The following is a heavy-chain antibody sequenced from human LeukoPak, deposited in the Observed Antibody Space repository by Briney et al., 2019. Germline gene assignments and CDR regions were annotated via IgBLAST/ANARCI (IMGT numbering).Heavy chain of an antibody. V-gene: IGHV3-15*01. Sequence: GGSLRLSCAASGFTFSDHYMDWVRQAPGKGLEWVGRIKSKTNNGTTDYAAPVKGRFTISRDDSKNTLYLQMNSLKTEDTAVYYCTTLALATWATGGYWGQGTLVTVSS. CDR2: IKSKTNNGTT. CDR1: GFTFSDHY. J-gene: IGHJ4*02. CDR3: TTLALATWATGGY. D-gene: IGHD5-12*01.